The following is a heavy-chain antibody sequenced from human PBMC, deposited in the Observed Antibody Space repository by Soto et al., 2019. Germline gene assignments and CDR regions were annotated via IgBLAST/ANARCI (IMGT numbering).Heavy chain of an antibody. J-gene: IGHJ4*02. CDR2: IWYDGSNK. V-gene: IGHV3-33*01. Sequence: QVQLVESGGGVVQPGRSLRLSCAASGFTFSSYGMHWVRQAPGKGLEWVAVIWYDGSNKYYADSVKGRFTISRDNSKNTLYLQMNSLRAEDTAVYYCARDRAAAGQLDYWGQGTLVTVSS. CDR1: GFTFSSYG. CDR3: ARDRAAAGQLDY. D-gene: IGHD6-13*01.